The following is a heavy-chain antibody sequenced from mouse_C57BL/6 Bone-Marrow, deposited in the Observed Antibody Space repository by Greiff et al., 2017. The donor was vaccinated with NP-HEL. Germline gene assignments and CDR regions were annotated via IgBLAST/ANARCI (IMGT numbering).Heavy chain of an antibody. D-gene: IGHD2-10*01. J-gene: IGHJ1*03. Sequence: QVQLQQPGAELVKPGASVKMSCKASGYTFTSYWITWVKQRPGQGLEWIGEIYPGSGSTNYNEKFKSKATLTVDTSSSTAYMQLSSLTSEDSAVYYCATLLFDSWYFDVWGTGTTVTVSS. CDR1: GYTFTSYW. V-gene: IGHV1-55*01. CDR3: ATLLFDSWYFDV. CDR2: IYPGSGST.